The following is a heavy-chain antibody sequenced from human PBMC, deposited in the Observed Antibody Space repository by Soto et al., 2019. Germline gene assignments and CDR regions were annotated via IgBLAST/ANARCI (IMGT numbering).Heavy chain of an antibody. CDR3: ARGGIAAAGPYYYYGMDV. D-gene: IGHD6-13*01. V-gene: IGHV1-69*01. J-gene: IGHJ6*02. Sequence: QVQLVQSGAEVKKPGSSVKVSCKASGGTFSSYAISWVRQAPGQGLEWMGGIIPIFGTANYAQKFQGRVTITADESTSTAYMELSSLRSEDTAVYYCARGGIAAAGPYYYYGMDVWGQGTTVTVSS. CDR1: GGTFSSYA. CDR2: IIPIFGTA.